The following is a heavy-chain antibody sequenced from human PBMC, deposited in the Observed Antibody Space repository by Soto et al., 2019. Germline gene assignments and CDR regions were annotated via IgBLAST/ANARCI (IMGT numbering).Heavy chain of an antibody. Sequence: EAHLVESGVGLVQPGRSRRLSGAASGFTFSSYAFNWVRQAPGKGLEWISYISVGSGSIFYADSVKGRFTISRDDAQNSLYLQMNTLRDEDTAIYFCVRDDKWAFDIWGQGTTVIVSS. CDR2: ISVGSGSI. CDR3: VRDDKWAFDI. CDR1: GFTFSSYA. J-gene: IGHJ3*02. D-gene: IGHD1-26*01. V-gene: IGHV3-48*02.